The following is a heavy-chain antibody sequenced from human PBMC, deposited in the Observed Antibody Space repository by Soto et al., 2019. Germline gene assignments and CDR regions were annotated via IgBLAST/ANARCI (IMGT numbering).Heavy chain of an antibody. CDR1: GFMFNTYA. V-gene: IGHV3-23*01. Sequence: EVHLSESGGGLIQPGGSLRLSCAASGFMFNTYALSWVRQAPGGGPEWVSVISGSDGSTSYADSVKGRFTISRDNSRNTLYLQMNSLRPEDTAVYYCTRAHILCRGSYSTYDYCPLDVWGQGTTVTVSS. D-gene: IGHD1-26*01. CDR3: TRAHILCRGSYSTYDYCPLDV. CDR2: ISGSDGST. J-gene: IGHJ6*02.